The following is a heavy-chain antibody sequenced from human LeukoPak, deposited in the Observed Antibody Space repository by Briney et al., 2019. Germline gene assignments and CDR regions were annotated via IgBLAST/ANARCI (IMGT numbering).Heavy chain of an antibody. J-gene: IGHJ3*02. D-gene: IGHD3-16*02. Sequence: PSETLSLTCTVSGGSISSSSYYWGWIRQPPGKGLEWIMSIYYSGSTYYNPSLKSRVTISVDTSKNQFPLKLSSVTAAATAVYYRARHLRDYYDYVWGSYRVAFDIWGQGTMVTVSS. CDR2: IYYSGST. CDR3: ARHLRDYYDYVWGSYRVAFDI. V-gene: IGHV4-39*01. CDR1: GGSISSSSYY.